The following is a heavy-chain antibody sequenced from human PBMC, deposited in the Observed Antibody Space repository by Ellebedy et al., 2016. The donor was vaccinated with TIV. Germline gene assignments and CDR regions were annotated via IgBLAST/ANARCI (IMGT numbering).Heavy chain of an antibody. CDR3: AGYGWPANFDP. CDR2: IKEDETEK. Sequence: GESLKISXAASGFTLRRYAMSWVRQAPGKGLEWVANIKEDETEKYYAESVKGRFTISRDNAKNSLYLEMKSLRAEDTALYYCAGYGWPANFDPWGQGTLVTVSS. V-gene: IGHV3-7*01. D-gene: IGHD6-13*01. CDR1: GFTLRRYA. J-gene: IGHJ5*02.